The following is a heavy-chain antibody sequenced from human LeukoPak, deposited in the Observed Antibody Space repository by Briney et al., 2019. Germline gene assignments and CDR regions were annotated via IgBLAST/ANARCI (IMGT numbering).Heavy chain of an antibody. Sequence: PGGSLGLSCVASEFTFGSHAMNWVRQAPGKGLEWVSSISGGGESTYYADSVKGRFTVSRDNSKNTLYLQINSLRGEDTAVYYCAKGKYSSGGVPDYWGQGTLVTVSS. J-gene: IGHJ4*02. CDR3: AKGKYSSGGVPDY. V-gene: IGHV3-23*01. CDR2: ISGGGEST. CDR1: EFTFGSHA. D-gene: IGHD6-19*01.